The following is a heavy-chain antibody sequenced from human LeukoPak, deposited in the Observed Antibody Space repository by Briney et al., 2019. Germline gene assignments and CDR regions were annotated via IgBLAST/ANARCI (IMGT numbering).Heavy chain of an antibody. CDR3: ARGDENYYGSGSQDY. J-gene: IGHJ4*02. CDR2: IKHGGSEK. V-gene: IGHV3-7*01. D-gene: IGHD3-10*01. CDR1: GFTFSIYW. Sequence: GGSLRLSCAASGFTFSIYWMSWVRQAPGKGLEWVANIKHGGSEKYYVDSVKGRFTISRDNAKNSLYLQMNSLRAEDTAVYYCARGDENYYGSGSQDYWGQGTLVTVSS.